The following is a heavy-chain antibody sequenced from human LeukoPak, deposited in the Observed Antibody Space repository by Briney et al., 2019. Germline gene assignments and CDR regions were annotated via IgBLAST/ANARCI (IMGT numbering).Heavy chain of an antibody. CDR1: GFTVSTNY. D-gene: IGHD2-2*02. V-gene: IGHV3-66*01. CDR3: ARDDTVYFDY. Sequence: GGSLRLSCAASGFTVSTNYMSWVRQAPGKGLEWVSVIYSGDTTFYADSVRGKFTISRDNSKNTLYLQMNSLRAEDTAVYYCARDDTVYFDYWGQGTLVTVSS. J-gene: IGHJ4*02. CDR2: IYSGDTT.